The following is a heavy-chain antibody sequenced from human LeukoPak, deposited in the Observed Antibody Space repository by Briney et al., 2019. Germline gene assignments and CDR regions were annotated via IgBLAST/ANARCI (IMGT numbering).Heavy chain of an antibody. J-gene: IGHJ4*02. CDR3: AKGRGYSYGYGYFDY. CDR1: GFTFSSHA. D-gene: IGHD5-18*01. CDR2: ISWNSGSI. Sequence: GGSLRLSCAASGFTFSSHAMHWVRQAPGKGLEWVSGISWNSGSIGYADSVKGRFTISRDNAKNSLYLQMNSLRAEDTALYYCAKGRGYSYGYGYFDYWGQGTLVTVSS. V-gene: IGHV3-9*01.